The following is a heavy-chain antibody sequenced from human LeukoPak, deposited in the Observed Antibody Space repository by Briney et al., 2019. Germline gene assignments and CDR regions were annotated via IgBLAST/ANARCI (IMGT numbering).Heavy chain of an antibody. J-gene: IGHJ6*03. CDR2: SNANSGGT. Sequence: ASVKVSCKASGYTFTGYYMHWVRQAPGQGLEWMGWSNANSGGTNYAQKFQGRVTMTRDTSISTAYMELSRLRSDDTAVYYCARDRGAVADYYMDVWGKGTTVTISS. CDR3: ARDRGAVADYYMDV. D-gene: IGHD6-19*01. CDR1: GYTFTGYY. V-gene: IGHV1-2*02.